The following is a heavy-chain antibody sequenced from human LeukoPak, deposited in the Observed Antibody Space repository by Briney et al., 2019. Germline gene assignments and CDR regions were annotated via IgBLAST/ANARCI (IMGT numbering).Heavy chain of an antibody. CDR2: ISSSSIYI. CDR1: GFTFSNYW. V-gene: IGHV3-21*01. CDR3: AAYCSSTNCYGSDY. J-gene: IGHJ4*02. Sequence: PGGSLRLSCAASGFTFSNYWMSWVRQAPGKGLEWVSFISSSSIYIDYVDSVKGRFTISRDNAKNSLYLQMNSLGVDDTAVYFCAAYCSSTNCYGSDYWGQGTLVTVSS. D-gene: IGHD2-2*01.